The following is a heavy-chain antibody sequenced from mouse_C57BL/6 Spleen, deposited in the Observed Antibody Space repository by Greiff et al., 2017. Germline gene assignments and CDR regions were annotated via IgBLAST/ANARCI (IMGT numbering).Heavy chain of an antibody. Sequence: VKVVESGPGLVQPSQSLSITCTVSGFSLTSYGVHWVRQSPGKGLEWLGVIWRGGSTDYNAAFMSRLSITKDNSKSQVFFKMNSLQADDTAIYYCAIPYDYDEGFDYWGQGTTLTVSS. CDR3: AIPYDYDEGFDY. CDR2: IWRGGST. D-gene: IGHD2-4*01. V-gene: IGHV2-5*01. CDR1: GFSLTSYG. J-gene: IGHJ2*01.